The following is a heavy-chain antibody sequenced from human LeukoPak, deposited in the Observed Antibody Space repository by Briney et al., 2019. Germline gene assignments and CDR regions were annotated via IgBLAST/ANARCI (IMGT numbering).Heavy chain of an antibody. CDR3: ARVSSAYYFDY. CDR1: GGSFSGYY. Sequence: SGTLSHTCADYGGSFSGYYWSWMRQPPGKGVEWIGDINHSASTNYNPSLKSRVTISVDTSKNQFSLKLSSVTAADTAVYYCARVSSAYYFDYWGQGTLVTVSS. V-gene: IGHV4-34*01. J-gene: IGHJ4*02. CDR2: INHSAST. D-gene: IGHD6-6*01.